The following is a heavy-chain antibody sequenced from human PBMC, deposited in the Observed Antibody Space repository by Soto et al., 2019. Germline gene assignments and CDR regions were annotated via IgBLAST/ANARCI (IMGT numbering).Heavy chain of an antibody. V-gene: IGHV3-23*01. Sequence: EVQLLESGGGLVQPGGSLRLSCAASGFTFSSYAMSWVRQAPGKGLEWVSAISGSGGSTYYADSVKGRFTISRDNPKNTLYLQMNSLSAEDTAVYYCAKASWYAILTGYFYNYFDYWGQGTLVTVSS. D-gene: IGHD3-9*01. J-gene: IGHJ4*02. CDR2: ISGSGGST. CDR1: GFTFSSYA. CDR3: AKASWYAILTGYFYNYFDY.